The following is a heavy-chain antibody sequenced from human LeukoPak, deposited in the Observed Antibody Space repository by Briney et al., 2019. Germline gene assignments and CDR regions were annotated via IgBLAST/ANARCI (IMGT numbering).Heavy chain of an antibody. D-gene: IGHD3-10*01. CDR1: GYTFTSYA. CDR2: MNAGNGNT. V-gene: IGHV1-3*01. J-gene: IGHJ5*02. CDR3: ARDRWPQVRGVIWWFDP. Sequence: ASVKVSCKASGYTFTSYAMHWVRQAPGQRLEWMGWMNAGNGNTKYSQKFQGRVTITRDTSATTAYFELRSLRSEDTAVYYCARDRWPQVRGVIWWFDPWGQGTLVTVSS.